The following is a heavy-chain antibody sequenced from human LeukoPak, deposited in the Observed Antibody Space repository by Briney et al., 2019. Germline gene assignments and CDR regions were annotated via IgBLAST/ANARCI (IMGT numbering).Heavy chain of an antibody. CDR2: INPSGGST. J-gene: IGHJ4*02. Sequence: GASVTVSCKASGYTFTGYYMHWIRQAPGQGLEWMGIINPSGGSTSYAQKFQGRVTMTRDMSTSTVYMELSSLRSEDTAVYYCARSLVELWKGYFDYWGQGTLVTVSS. V-gene: IGHV1-46*01. D-gene: IGHD5-18*01. CDR1: GYTFTGYY. CDR3: ARSLVELWKGYFDY.